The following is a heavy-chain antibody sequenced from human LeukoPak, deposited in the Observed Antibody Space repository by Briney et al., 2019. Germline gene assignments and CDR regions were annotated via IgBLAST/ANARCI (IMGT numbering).Heavy chain of an antibody. J-gene: IGHJ4*02. D-gene: IGHD3-10*01. CDR2: INHSGST. CDR1: GGSFSGYF. V-gene: IGHV4-34*01. CDR3: ARDGSGTENDY. Sequence: SETLSLTCAVYGGSFSGYFWTWIRQPPGRGLEWIGEINHSGSTNYNPSLKSRVTISVDMSKNQFSLKLSSVTAADTAVYYCARDGSGTENDYWGQGTLVTVSS.